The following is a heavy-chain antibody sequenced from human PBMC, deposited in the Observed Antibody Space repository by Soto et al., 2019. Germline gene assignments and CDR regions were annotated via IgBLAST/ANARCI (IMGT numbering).Heavy chain of an antibody. CDR1: GYSFTSYW. Sequence: GESLKISCKGSGYSFTSYWISWVRQMPGKGLEWMGRIDPSDSYTNYSPSFQGHVTISADKSISTAYLQWSSLKASDTAMYYCASTIGYCSGGSCYRDYYYYGMDVWGQGTTVTVSS. D-gene: IGHD2-15*01. CDR2: IDPSDSYT. V-gene: IGHV5-10-1*01. J-gene: IGHJ6*02. CDR3: ASTIGYCSGGSCYRDYYYYGMDV.